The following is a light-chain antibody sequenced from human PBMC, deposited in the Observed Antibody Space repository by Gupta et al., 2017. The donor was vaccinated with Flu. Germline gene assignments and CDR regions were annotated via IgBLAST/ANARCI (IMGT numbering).Light chain of an antibody. CDR3: QVWDRSSDQWV. J-gene: IGLJ3*02. CDR2: DDS. Sequence: SSVPPQTPSVSVAPGQTAKITCGGNNLGSKSVHWFQQKAGQAPVLVVYDDSDRPSGIPERISGSNSGNTATVTISRVEAGDEADYYCQVWDRSSDQWVFGGGTKLTVL. CDR1: NLGSKS. V-gene: IGLV3-21*02.